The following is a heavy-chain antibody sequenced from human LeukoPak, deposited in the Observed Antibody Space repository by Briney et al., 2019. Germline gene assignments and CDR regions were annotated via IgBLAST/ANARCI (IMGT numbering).Heavy chain of an antibody. J-gene: IGHJ6*03. Sequence: GGSLRLSCAASGFTFDDYAMHWVRQAPGKGLEWVAFIRYDGSNKYYADSVKGRFTISRDNSKNTLYLQMNSLRAEDTAVYYCAKRGSSWPYYYYYMDVWGKGTTVTISS. D-gene: IGHD6-13*01. V-gene: IGHV3-30*02. CDR1: GFTFDDYA. CDR2: IRYDGSNK. CDR3: AKRGSSWPYYYYYMDV.